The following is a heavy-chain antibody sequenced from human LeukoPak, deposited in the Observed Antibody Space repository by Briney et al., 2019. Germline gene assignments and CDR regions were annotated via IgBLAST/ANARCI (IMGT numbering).Heavy chain of an antibody. V-gene: IGHV1-8*03. Sequence: ASVKVSCKASGYTFTSYDINWVRQATGQGLEWMGWMNPNSGNTGYAQKFQGRVTITRNTSISTAYMELNSLRAEDTAVYYCARDGATPQRYSSSWFDYWGQGTLVTVSS. CDR3: ARDGATPQRYSSSWFDY. D-gene: IGHD6-13*01. CDR2: MNPNSGNT. CDR1: GYTFTSYD. J-gene: IGHJ4*02.